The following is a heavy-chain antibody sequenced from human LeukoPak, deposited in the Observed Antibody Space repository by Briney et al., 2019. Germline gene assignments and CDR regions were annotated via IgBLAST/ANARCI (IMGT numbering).Heavy chain of an antibody. CDR2: IYYSGST. CDR1: GGSISSYY. J-gene: IGHJ6*03. Sequence: PSETLSLTCTVSGGSISSYYWSWIRQPPGKGLEWIGYIYYSGSTNYNPSLKSRVTISVDTSKNQFSLKLSSVTAADTAVYYCARVVAAMSYYYYMDVWGKGTTVTISS. V-gene: IGHV4-59*01. CDR3: ARVVAAMSYYYYMDV. D-gene: IGHD2-15*01.